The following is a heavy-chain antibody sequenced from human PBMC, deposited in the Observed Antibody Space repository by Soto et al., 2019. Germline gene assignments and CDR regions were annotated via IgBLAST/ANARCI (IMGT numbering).Heavy chain of an antibody. V-gene: IGHV1-69*06. Sequence: ASVKVSCKASGGTFSSYAISWVRQAPGQGLEWMGGIIPIFGRANYAQKFQGRVTITADKSTSTAYRELSSLRSEDTAVYYCASRFAQLYDFWSGYWSMDVWGQGTTVTVSS. J-gene: IGHJ6*02. CDR2: IIPIFGRA. CDR3: ASRFAQLYDFWSGYWSMDV. CDR1: GGTFSSYA. D-gene: IGHD3-3*01.